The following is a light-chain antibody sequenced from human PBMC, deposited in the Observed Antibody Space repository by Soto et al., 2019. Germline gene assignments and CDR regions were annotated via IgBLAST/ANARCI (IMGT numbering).Light chain of an antibody. V-gene: IGLV3-25*02. CDR3: QSSDSSGRYPYV. Sequence: SYELTQPPSVSVSPGQTARITCSVDALPKQYAYWYQQKPGQAPVVVIYKDNERPSGIPERFSGSTSGTTVTLTTSGVQAEDEADYFCQSSDSSGRYPYVFGSGTKV. J-gene: IGLJ1*01. CDR2: KDN. CDR1: ALPKQY.